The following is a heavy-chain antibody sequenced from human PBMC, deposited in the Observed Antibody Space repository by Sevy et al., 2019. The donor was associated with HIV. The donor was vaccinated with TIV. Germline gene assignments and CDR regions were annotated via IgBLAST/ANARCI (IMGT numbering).Heavy chain of an antibody. D-gene: IGHD5-18*01. J-gene: IGHJ4*02. CDR2: IKSKTDGGTG. CDR3: TTGDPYNRYGYMRPYFFDY. CDR1: GFTFTNTW. Sequence: GGSLRLSCAAAGFTFTNTWMSWVRQAPGKGLERDGRIKSKTDGGTGDYAAPVKGRFSISRDDSKNTLYLQMNSLKTEDTAVYYCTTGDPYNRYGYMRPYFFDYWGLGTLVTVSS. V-gene: IGHV3-15*01.